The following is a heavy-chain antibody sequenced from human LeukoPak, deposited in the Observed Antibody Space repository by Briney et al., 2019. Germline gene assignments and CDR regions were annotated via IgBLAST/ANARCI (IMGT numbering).Heavy chain of an antibody. CDR2: ISSSGTVI. V-gene: IGHV3-48*03. CDR3: AGELTRSGPNWFDP. D-gene: IGHD3-3*01. J-gene: IGHJ5*02. CDR1: TFTFSSYE. Sequence: GGSLRLSCAASTFTFSSYEMNWVRQAPGKGLEWVSYISSSGTVIYYADSVKGRFTISRDNAKNSLYLQMNSLRAEDTAIYYCAGELTRSGPNWFDPWGQGTLVTVSS.